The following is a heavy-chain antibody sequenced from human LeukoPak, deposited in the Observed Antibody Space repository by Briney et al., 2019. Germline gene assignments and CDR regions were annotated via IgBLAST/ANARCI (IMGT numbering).Heavy chain of an antibody. Sequence: GGSLRLSCAASGFTFSSYDMHWVRQATGKGLEWVSAIGTAGDTYYPGSVKGRFTISRENAKNFLYLQMNSLRAGDTAVYYCARGSYYDILTGGYYYGMDVWGQGTTVTVSS. J-gene: IGHJ6*02. V-gene: IGHV3-13*01. CDR1: GFTFSSYD. D-gene: IGHD3-9*01. CDR3: ARGSYYDILTGGYYYGMDV. CDR2: IGTAGDT.